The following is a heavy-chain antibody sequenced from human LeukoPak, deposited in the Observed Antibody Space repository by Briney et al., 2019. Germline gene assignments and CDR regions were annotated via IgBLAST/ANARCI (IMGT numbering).Heavy chain of an antibody. Sequence: ASVKVSCKVSGYTLSELSMHWVRRAPGEGLEWMGGFDPADGETIYAQKFQGRVSMTEDTSTDTAYMELSSLRSEDTAVYYCANLLLEIAVGSGVHGRDVWGQGTTVTVSS. V-gene: IGHV1-24*01. CDR1: GYTLSELS. J-gene: IGHJ6*02. CDR2: FDPADGET. D-gene: IGHD2-2*01. CDR3: ANLLLEIAVGSGVHGRDV.